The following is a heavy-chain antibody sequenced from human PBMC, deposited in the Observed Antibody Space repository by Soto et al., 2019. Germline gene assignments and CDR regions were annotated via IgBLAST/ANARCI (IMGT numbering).Heavy chain of an antibody. CDR2: ISSSSSYI. CDR3: ARDRVGMDV. Sequence: EVQLVESGGGLVKPGGSLRLSCAASGFTFSSYSLNWVRQAPGKGLEWVSSISSSSSYIYYAESVKGRFTISRDNAKNSLYLQMNSLRAEDTAVYYWARDRVGMDVWGQGTTVTVSS. CDR1: GFTFSSYS. V-gene: IGHV3-21*01. J-gene: IGHJ6*02. D-gene: IGHD1-26*01.